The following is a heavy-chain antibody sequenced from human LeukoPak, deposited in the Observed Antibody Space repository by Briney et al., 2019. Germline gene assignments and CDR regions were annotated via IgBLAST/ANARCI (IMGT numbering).Heavy chain of an antibody. D-gene: IGHD3-10*01. Sequence: GGSLRLSCAASGFTFSSYVMSWVRQGPGKRLEWVSFISGSGRSTNYADSVKGRFTISKDTSKNTVYPQMSSLRADDTAVYYCAKSTGSGILFPNDSWGRGTQVAVSS. CDR3: AKSTGSGILFPNDS. CDR1: GFTFSSYV. CDR2: ISGSGRST. V-gene: IGHV3-23*01. J-gene: IGHJ5*01.